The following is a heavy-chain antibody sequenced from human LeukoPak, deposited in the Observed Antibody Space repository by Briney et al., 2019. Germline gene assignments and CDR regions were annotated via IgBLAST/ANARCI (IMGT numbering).Heavy chain of an antibody. Sequence: SETLSLTCAVYGGSFSGYYWSWIRQPPGKGLEWIGEINHSGSTNYSPSLKSRVTISVDTSKNQFSLKLSSVTAADTAVYYCARRPIRGYYFDYWGQGTLVTVSS. D-gene: IGHD4-23*01. J-gene: IGHJ4*02. CDR2: INHSGST. CDR1: GGSFSGYY. V-gene: IGHV4-34*01. CDR3: ARRPIRGYYFDY.